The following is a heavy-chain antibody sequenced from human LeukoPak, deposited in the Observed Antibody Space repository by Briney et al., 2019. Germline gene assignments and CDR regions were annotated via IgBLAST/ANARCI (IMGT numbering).Heavy chain of an antibody. CDR1: GGTFSSYA. J-gene: IGHJ5*02. D-gene: IGHD3-22*01. Sequence: SVKVSCKASGGTFSSYAISWVRQAPGQGLEWMGGIIPIFGTANYAQKFQGRVTITAVKSTSTAYMELSSLRSEDTAVYYCARAKVVVIPNWFDPWGQGTLVTVSS. CDR3: ARAKVVVIPNWFDP. V-gene: IGHV1-69*06. CDR2: IIPIFGTA.